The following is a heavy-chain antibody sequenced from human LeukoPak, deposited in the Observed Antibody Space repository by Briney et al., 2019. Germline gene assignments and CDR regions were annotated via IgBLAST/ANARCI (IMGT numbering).Heavy chain of an antibody. CDR3: ARGGYCSRTSCHDYYYYGMDV. CDR2: IGTAGDP. D-gene: IGHD2-2*03. J-gene: IGHJ6*04. V-gene: IGHV3-13*05. Sequence: GGSLRLSCAASGFTFSSYDMHWVRQATGKVLEWVSAIGTAGDPYYPASVKGRFTISRENAKNFLYLEMHSLRAGDTAVYYCARGGYCSRTSCHDYYYYGMDVWGKGTTVTVSS. CDR1: GFTFSSYD.